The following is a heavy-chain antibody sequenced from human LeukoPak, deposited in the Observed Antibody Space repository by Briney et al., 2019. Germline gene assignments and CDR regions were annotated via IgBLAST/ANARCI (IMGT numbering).Heavy chain of an antibody. CDR3: AKDMVRGIVVPAAIVAFDY. Sequence: GGSLRLSCAASGFTFDDYAMPWVRHAPGKGLEWVSGISWNSGSIGYADSVKGRFTISRDNAKNSLYLQMNSLRAEDTALYYCAKDMVRGIVVPAAIVAFDYWGQGTLVTVSS. D-gene: IGHD2-2*01. CDR2: ISWNSGSI. V-gene: IGHV3-9*01. J-gene: IGHJ4*02. CDR1: GFTFDDYA.